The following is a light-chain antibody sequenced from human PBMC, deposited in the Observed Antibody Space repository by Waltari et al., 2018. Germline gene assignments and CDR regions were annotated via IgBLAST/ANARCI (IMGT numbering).Light chain of an antibody. CDR1: NIGGKN. V-gene: IGLV3-9*01. CDR3: QVWDSGTAV. Sequence: SYDLTQPLSVSVALGQTARISCGGNNIGGKNVHWYQQKAGQAPLLVIYRDKNRPSRIPERFAGSNSENTARLTISRAQAADEADYYCQVWDSGTAVFGGGTQLTVL. J-gene: IGLJ7*01. CDR2: RDK.